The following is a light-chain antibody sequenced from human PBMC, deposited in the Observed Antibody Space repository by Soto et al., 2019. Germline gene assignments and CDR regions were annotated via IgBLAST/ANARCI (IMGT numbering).Light chain of an antibody. CDR3: QQYNDWTLT. Sequence: EIVMTQSRATLSVSPGERVTLSCRAIQSVSSNLAWYQQKPGQAPSLLIYGASTRATGIPARFSGTGSGTEFTLTISSLQSEDFALYYCQQYNDWTLTFGQGTKVDIK. CDR1: QSVSSN. J-gene: IGKJ1*01. V-gene: IGKV3-15*01. CDR2: GAS.